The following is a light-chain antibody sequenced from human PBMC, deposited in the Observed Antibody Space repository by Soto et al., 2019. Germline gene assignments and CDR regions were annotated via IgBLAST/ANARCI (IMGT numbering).Light chain of an antibody. CDR1: KGISSY. V-gene: IGKV1-9*01. CDR3: NQLNSYPLT. J-gene: IGKJ3*01. CDR2: AAS. Sequence: IQLTQSPSSLSASVGDRVTITCLASKGISSYLAWYQQKPGKAPKLLIYAASTLQSGVPSRFSGSRSGTDFTLTISSLQPADCATYYGNQLNSYPLTVGPGTKVDIK.